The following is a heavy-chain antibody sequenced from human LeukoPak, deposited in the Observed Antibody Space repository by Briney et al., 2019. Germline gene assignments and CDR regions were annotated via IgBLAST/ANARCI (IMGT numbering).Heavy chain of an antibody. CDR1: GGSFSGYY. D-gene: IGHD2-15*01. CDR3: ARALIYCSGGSCYSGSVDY. CDR2: INHSGST. Sequence: SETLSLTCAVYGGSFSGYYWSWIRQPPGKGLEWIGEINHSGSTNYNPSLKSRVTISVDTSKNQFSLTLSSVTAADTAVYYCARALIYCSGGSCYSGSVDYWGQGTLVTVSS. V-gene: IGHV4-34*01. J-gene: IGHJ4*02.